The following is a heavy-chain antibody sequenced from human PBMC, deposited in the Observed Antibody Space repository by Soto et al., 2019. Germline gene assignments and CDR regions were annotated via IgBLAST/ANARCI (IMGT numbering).Heavy chain of an antibody. J-gene: IGHJ4*02. CDR2: ISGSGDTT. Sequence: EVQVLESGGGLIQPGGSLRLSCVISRLTFSSYALNWVRQAPGEGLEWGSSISGSGDTTYYADSVKGRFTISRDNSKNTLYLQMNSLRVEDTALYYCAKADYSYSWAPGDYWGQGTLVTVSS. D-gene: IGHD6-13*01. CDR3: AKADYSYSWAPGDY. CDR1: RLTFSSYA. V-gene: IGHV3-23*01.